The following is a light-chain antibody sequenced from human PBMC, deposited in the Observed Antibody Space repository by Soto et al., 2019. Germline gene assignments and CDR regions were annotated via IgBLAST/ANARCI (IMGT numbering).Light chain of an antibody. Sequence: QSVLTQPASVSGSPGQSITISCTGTSSDVGGYNYVSWYQHHPGKAPKLMISEVSNRPSGVSSRFSGAKSGNTASLPISGLQAEDEADYYCSSYTGSGTYVVFGGGTKLTVL. V-gene: IGLV2-14*01. CDR3: SSYTGSGTYVV. CDR2: EVS. CDR1: SSDVGGYNY. J-gene: IGLJ2*01.